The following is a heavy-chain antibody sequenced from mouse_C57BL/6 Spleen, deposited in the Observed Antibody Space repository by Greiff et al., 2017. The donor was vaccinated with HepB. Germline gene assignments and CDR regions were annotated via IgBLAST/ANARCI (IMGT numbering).Heavy chain of an antibody. CDR1: GFSFNTYA. V-gene: IGHV10-1*01. CDR3: VRPYYGNYASFAY. Sequence: EVQLVESGGGLVQPKGSLKLSCAASGFSFNTYAMNWVRQAPGKGLEWVARIRSKSNNYATYYADSVKDRFTISRDDSESMLYLQMNNLKTEDTAMYYCVRPYYGNYASFAYWGQGTLVTVSA. J-gene: IGHJ3*01. CDR2: IRSKSNNYAT. D-gene: IGHD2-1*01.